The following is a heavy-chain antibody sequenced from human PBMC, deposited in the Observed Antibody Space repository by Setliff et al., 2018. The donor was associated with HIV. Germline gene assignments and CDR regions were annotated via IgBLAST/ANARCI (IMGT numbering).Heavy chain of an antibody. Sequence: PSETLSLTCAVYGGPLSGHYWSWIRQPPGKGLEWIGSIHHSGTAYDNPSLKSRVTISVDPSKNQILLRLSSVTAADTAVYYCARLSGGMVPNYWGQGTLVTVSS. CDR2: IHHSGTA. D-gene: IGHD3-10*01. J-gene: IGHJ4*02. CDR1: GGPLSGHY. V-gene: IGHV4-34*01. CDR3: ARLSGGMVPNY.